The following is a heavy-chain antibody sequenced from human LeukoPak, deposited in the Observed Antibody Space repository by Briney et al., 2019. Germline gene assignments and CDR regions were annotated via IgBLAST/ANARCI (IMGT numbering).Heavy chain of an antibody. V-gene: IGHV3-7*04. CDR3: ARVVTWFDR. CDR2: IKEDGSKQ. Sequence: PGGSLRLSCAASGFTFSSFWMSWVRQAPGKGLEWVAHIKEDGSKQSYVDSVKGRFTISRDNAKNSVYLQMNSLRAEDTAVYYCARVVTWFDRWGQGSLVTVSS. J-gene: IGHJ5*02. CDR1: GFTFSSFW.